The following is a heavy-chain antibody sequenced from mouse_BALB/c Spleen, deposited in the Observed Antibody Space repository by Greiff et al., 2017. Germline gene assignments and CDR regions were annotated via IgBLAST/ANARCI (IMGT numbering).Heavy chain of an antibody. CDR2: IDPENGDT. V-gene: IGHV14-4*02. CDR1: GFNIKDYY. D-gene: IGHD1-2*01. Sequence: VHVKQSGAELVRSGASVKLSCTASGFNIKDYYMHWVKQRPEQGLEWIGWIDPENGDTEYAPKFQGKATMTADTSSNTAYLQLSSLTSEDTAVYYCLRLRGYFDAWGPGTTLTVSS. CDR3: LRLRGYFDA. J-gene: IGHJ2*01.